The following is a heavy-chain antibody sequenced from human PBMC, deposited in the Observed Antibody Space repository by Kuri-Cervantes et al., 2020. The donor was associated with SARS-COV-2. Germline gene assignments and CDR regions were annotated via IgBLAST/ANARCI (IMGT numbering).Heavy chain of an antibody. CDR1: GGSISSSSYY. Sequence: SETLSLTCTVSGGSISSSSYYWGWIRQPPGKGLEWIGSIYYSGSTYYNPSLKSRVTISVDTSKNQFSLKLSSVTAADTAVYYCATLPEGPGSSSGYYGYYYYGMDVWGQGTTVTVSS. CDR3: ATLPEGPGSSSGYYGYYYYGMDV. J-gene: IGHJ6*02. V-gene: IGHV4-39*01. CDR2: IYYSGST. D-gene: IGHD6-13*01.